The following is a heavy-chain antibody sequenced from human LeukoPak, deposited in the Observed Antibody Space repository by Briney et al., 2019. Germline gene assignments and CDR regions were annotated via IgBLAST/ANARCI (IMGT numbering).Heavy chain of an antibody. CDR2: LYTSGST. CDR1: GGSISSYY. V-gene: IGHV4-4*07. Sequence: KASETLSLTCTVSGGSISSYYWSWIRQPAGKGLEWVGRLYTSGSTNYNPSLKSRVTMSVDTSKNQFSLKLTSMTAADTAVYYCAGGGSSGYYYWWGQGTLVTVSS. CDR3: AGGGSSGYYYW. J-gene: IGHJ4*02. D-gene: IGHD3-22*01.